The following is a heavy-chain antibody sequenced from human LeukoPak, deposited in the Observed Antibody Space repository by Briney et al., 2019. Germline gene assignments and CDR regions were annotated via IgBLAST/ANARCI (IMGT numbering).Heavy chain of an antibody. V-gene: IGHV1-46*04. CDR1: GYTFSNHW. J-gene: IGHJ5*02. CDR3: ARDHSGKWGLFSVWWFDP. CDR2: INANGGST. Sequence: EASVKVSCTASGYTFSNHWMHWVRQVPGKGLEWMGVINANGGSTIYAETLKGRITLTRDKSKNSVYMEVNSLRSEDTDVYYCARDHSGKWGLFSVWWFDPWGQGTLVTVCS. D-gene: IGHD3-10*01.